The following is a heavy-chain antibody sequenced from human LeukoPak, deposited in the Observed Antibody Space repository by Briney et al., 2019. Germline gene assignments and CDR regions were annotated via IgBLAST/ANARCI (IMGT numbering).Heavy chain of an antibody. Sequence: PGGSLRLSCAASGFTFSSYSMNWVRQAPGKGLEWGSPINRSSSYIYYADSVKGRFTISRDNAKNSLYLQMNSLRAEDTAVYYCARDSVVRGTYGMDVWGQGTTVTVSS. J-gene: IGHJ6*02. V-gene: IGHV3-21*01. CDR1: GFTFSSYS. CDR3: ARDSVVRGTYGMDV. CDR2: INRSSSYI. D-gene: IGHD3-10*01.